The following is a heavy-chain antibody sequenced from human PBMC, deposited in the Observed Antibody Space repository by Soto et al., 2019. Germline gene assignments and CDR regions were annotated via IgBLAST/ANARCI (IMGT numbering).Heavy chain of an antibody. V-gene: IGHV1-69*01. Sequence: APGQGLEWMGGIIPIFGTANYAQKFQGRVTITADESTSTAYMELSSLRSEDTAVYYCARHDCISTSCQTYYYYYGMDVWGQGTTVTVSS. D-gene: IGHD2-2*01. J-gene: IGHJ6*02. CDR3: ARHDCISTSCQTYYYYYGMDV. CDR2: IIPIFGTA.